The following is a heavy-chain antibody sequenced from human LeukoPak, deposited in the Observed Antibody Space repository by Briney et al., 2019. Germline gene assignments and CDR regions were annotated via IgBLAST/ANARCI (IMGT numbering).Heavy chain of an antibody. J-gene: IGHJ4*02. CDR1: GFTFSSYA. V-gene: IGHV3-23*01. CDR2: ISGSGGST. D-gene: IGHD1-26*01. Sequence: GGSLRLSCAASGFTFSSYAMSWVRQAPGKGLEWVSAISGSGGSTYYADSVKGRFTISRDNSKNTLYLQMNSLRAEDTAVYYCAKVTTSGIVGATWDYWGQGTLVTVSS. CDR3: AKVTTSGIVGATWDY.